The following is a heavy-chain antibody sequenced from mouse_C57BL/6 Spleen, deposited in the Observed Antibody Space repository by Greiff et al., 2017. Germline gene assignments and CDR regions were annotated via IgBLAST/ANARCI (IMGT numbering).Heavy chain of an antibody. D-gene: IGHD1-2*01. CDR3: ARSIITTGGDYWYFDV. J-gene: IGHJ1*03. V-gene: IGHV5-6*01. CDR1: GFTFSSYG. Sequence: EVQLMESGGDLVKPGGSLKLSCAASGFTFSSYGMSWVRQTPDKRLEWVATISSGGSYNYSPDSVKGRFTISSDNAKNTLYLQMSSLKAEDTAMYYCARSIITTGGDYWYFDVWGTGTTVTVSS. CDR2: ISSGGSYN.